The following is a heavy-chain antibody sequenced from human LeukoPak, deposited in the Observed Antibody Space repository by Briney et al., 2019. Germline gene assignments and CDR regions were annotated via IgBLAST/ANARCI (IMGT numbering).Heavy chain of an antibody. D-gene: IGHD3-22*01. CDR2: ISYDGSNK. J-gene: IGHJ4*02. V-gene: IGHV3-30*18. CDR1: GFTFSSYG. CDR3: EKEPHYYYDSSGYYDY. Sequence: GGSLTLSCEASGFTFSSYGIHWVRQAPGKGLEWVAVISYDGSNKYYADSVKGRFTISRDNSKNTLYLQMNSLRAEDTAVYYCEKEPHYYYDSSGYYDYWGQGTLVTVSS.